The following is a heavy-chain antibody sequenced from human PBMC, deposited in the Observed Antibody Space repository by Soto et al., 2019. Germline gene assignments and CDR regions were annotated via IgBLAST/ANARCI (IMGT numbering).Heavy chain of an antibody. D-gene: IGHD6-19*01. CDR2: IIPVFGII. CDR3: AGGRIVVAGSSAYYSMDV. V-gene: IGHV1-69*01. Sequence: QVHLLLQSGAEVKKPGSSVKVACKASGGNPSNSAISWVRQAPGQGLEWMGGIIPVFGIISHAQNFQARVTITADESTSTAYMELSSLRSEDTAVYFCAGGRIVVAGSSAYYSMDVWGQGTTVTVSS. CDR1: GGNPSNSA. J-gene: IGHJ6*02.